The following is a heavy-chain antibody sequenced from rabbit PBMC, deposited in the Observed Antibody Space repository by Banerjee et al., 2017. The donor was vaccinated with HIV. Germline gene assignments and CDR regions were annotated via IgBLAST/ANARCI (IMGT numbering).Heavy chain of an antibody. CDR2: INTSSGNT. CDR1: GMDFNSYYY. CDR3: ARDLAGVIGWNFDL. Sequence: QSLEESGGGLVKPGGTLTLTCKASGMDFNSYYYMCWVRQAPGKGLELSACINTSSGNTVYATWAKGRFTISRTSSTTVALQMTSLTAADTATYFCARDLAGVIGWNFDLWGQGTLVTVS. V-gene: IGHV1S40*01. D-gene: IGHD4-1*01. J-gene: IGHJ4*01.